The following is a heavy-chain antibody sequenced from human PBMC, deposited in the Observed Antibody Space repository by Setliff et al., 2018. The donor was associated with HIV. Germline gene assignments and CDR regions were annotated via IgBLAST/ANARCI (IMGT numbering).Heavy chain of an antibody. Sequence: ASVKVSCKASGYDFTAYAISWVRQAPGQGLEWMGRIGGDNANIKFAQSFQGRVTMTTDTSTNTAYLELTSLRSDDTAVYYCAARIAVAAPIFQDAFDIWGQGTMVTVSS. CDR3: AARIAVAAPIFQDAFDI. CDR1: GYDFTAYA. J-gene: IGHJ3*02. CDR2: IGGDNANI. V-gene: IGHV1-18*01. D-gene: IGHD6-19*01.